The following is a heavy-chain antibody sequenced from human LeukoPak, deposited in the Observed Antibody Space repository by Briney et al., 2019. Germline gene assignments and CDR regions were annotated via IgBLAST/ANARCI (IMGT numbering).Heavy chain of an antibody. V-gene: IGHV4-39*01. CDR1: GSSISSSSYY. J-gene: IGHJ6*03. D-gene: IGHD2/OR15-2a*01. CDR3: ARLYPHYYYYYMDV. CDR2: IYYSGST. Sequence: SETLSLTCTVSGSSISSSSYYWGWIRQPPGKGLEWIGSIYYSGSTYYNPSLKSRVTISVDTSKNQFSLKLSSVTAADTAVYYCARLYPHYYYYYMDVWGKGTTVTVSS.